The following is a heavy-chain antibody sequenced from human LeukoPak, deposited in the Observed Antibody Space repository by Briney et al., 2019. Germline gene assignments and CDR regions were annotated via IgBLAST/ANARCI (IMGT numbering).Heavy chain of an antibody. Sequence: GGSLRLSCEASGFTFTSHGMHWVRQAPGKGLEWVAFIRSDGTNKYYADSVKGRFTISRDNAKNSLYLQMNSLRAEDTAVYYCAREWLLLYYFDYWGQGTLVTVSS. D-gene: IGHD3-3*01. V-gene: IGHV3-30*02. CDR3: AREWLLLYYFDY. CDR1: GFTFTSHG. J-gene: IGHJ4*02. CDR2: IRSDGTNK.